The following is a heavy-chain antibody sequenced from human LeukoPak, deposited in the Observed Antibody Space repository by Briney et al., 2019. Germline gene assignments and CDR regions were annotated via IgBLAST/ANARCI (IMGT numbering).Heavy chain of an antibody. CDR2: INEVGSDT. D-gene: IGHD2-2*01. Sequence: PGGSLRLSCAVSGWSFSSYWMSWVRQVPGKGLEWVSSINEVGSDTRYADSVRGRFTISRDNAKNSLYLQMNSLRAEDTAIYHCARQTGASTNFDNWGQGTLVTVSS. V-gene: IGHV3-7*03. CDR3: ARQTGASTNFDN. J-gene: IGHJ4*02. CDR1: GWSFSSYW.